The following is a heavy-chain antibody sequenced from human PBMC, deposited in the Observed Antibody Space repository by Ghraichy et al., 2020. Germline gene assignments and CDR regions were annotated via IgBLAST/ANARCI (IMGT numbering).Heavy chain of an antibody. CDR1: GGSISSSSYY. CDR3: ARGARGYSYG. J-gene: IGHJ4*02. CDR2: IYYSGNP. D-gene: IGHD5-18*01. Sequence: ESLNISCTVSGGSISSSSYYWGWIRQPPGKGLEWIGSIYYSGNPYYNPSLKSRVTISVDTSKNQFSLKLSSVTAADTAVYYCARGARGYSYGWGQGTLVTVSS. V-gene: IGHV4-39*07.